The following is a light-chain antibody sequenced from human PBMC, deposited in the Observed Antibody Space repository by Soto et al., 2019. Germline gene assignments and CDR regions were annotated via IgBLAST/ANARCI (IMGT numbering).Light chain of an antibody. J-gene: IGLJ2*01. CDR2: QGT. V-gene: IGLV2-23*01. Sequence: QSVLTQPASVSGSPGQSITISCTGTSSDVGSYNLVSWYQQHPGKAPKLMLYQGTERPSGVSNRFSGSKSGNTASLTVSGLQAEDEADYYCCSYAGSTTLIFGGGTKLTVL. CDR1: SSDVGSYNL. CDR3: CSYAGSTTLI.